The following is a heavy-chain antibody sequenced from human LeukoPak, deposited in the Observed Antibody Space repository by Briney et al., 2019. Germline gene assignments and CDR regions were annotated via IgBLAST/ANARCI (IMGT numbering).Heavy chain of an antibody. CDR3: AKRTSGSSWYSSDY. CDR2: MSGDATST. D-gene: IGHD6-13*01. CDR1: GFTFSSFA. Sequence: SGGSLRLSCAASGFTFSSFAMNWVRQAPGKGLEWVSPMSGDATSTYYADSVKGRFTISRDNSKNTLYLQMNSLRAEDTAVYYCAKRTSGSSWYSSDYWGQGTLVTVSS. J-gene: IGHJ4*02. V-gene: IGHV3-23*01.